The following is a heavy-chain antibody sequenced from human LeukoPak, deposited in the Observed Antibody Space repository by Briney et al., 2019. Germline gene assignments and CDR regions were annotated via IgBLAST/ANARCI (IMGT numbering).Heavy chain of an antibody. CDR2: INAGNGNT. CDR1: GYTFTSYA. Sequence: ASVKVSCKASGYTFTSYAMHWVRQAPGQRLEWMGWINAGNGNTKYSQKFQGRVTITRDTSASTAYMELSSLRSEDTAVYYCARPRDGYNFNYFDYWGQGTLVTVSS. CDR3: ARPRDGYNFNYFDY. D-gene: IGHD5-24*01. V-gene: IGHV1-3*01. J-gene: IGHJ4*02.